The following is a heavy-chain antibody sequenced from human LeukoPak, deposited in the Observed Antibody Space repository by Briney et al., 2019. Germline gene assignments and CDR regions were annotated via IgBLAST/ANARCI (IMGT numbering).Heavy chain of an antibody. Sequence: PGRSLRLSCTASGFTFGDYAMSWVRQAPGKGLEWVSGIYGRGGTTYYADSVKGRFIVSRDNSKNSLSLQMNSLRAEDTAVYYCARVVGRNWYLDLWGRGTQVTVSS. CDR1: GFTFGDYA. V-gene: IGHV3-23*01. D-gene: IGHD1-14*01. CDR3: ARVVGRNWYLDL. J-gene: IGHJ2*01. CDR2: IYGRGGTT.